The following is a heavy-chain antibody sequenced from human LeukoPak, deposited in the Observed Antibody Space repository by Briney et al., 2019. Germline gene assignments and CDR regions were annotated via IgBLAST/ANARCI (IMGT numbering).Heavy chain of an antibody. V-gene: IGHV4-38-2*02. Sequence: SETLSLSCAVSGYSINSGYCWGWIRQPPGKGLEWIGGIDHSGNTHYNPSLKSRVTISVDTSKNQFSLKLSSVTAADTAVYYCARDPVSQKYFQHWGQGTLVTVSS. D-gene: IGHD4-17*01. CDR2: IDHSGNT. J-gene: IGHJ1*01. CDR1: GYSINSGYC. CDR3: ARDPVSQKYFQH.